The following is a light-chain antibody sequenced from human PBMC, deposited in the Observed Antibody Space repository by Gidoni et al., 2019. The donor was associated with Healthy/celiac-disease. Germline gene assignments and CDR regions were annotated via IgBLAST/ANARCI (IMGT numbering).Light chain of an antibody. CDR3: QQYYSSPPT. J-gene: IGKJ1*01. V-gene: IGKV4-1*01. CDR1: QSVLYRSNNKNY. Sequence: DSVVKQTPDSLAVSRGERDTINCKSSQSVLYRSNNKNYLAWYQQKPGQPPKLLIYWASTRESGVPDRFSGSGFVTDFTLTISSLQAEDVAVYYCQQYYSSPPTFGPGTKVEIK. CDR2: WAS.